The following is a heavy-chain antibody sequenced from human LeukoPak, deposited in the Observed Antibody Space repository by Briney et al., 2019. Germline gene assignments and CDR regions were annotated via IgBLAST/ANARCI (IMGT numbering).Heavy chain of an antibody. Sequence: ASVKVSCKASAYTFTNYDINWVRQATGQGLEWMGWTNPNSGNTGYAQKFLGRVTMTRNTSISTAYMELSSLRSEDTAVYYCARGRWGTSYYGMDVWGQGTTVSVSS. D-gene: IGHD1-14*01. V-gene: IGHV1-8*01. CDR2: TNPNSGNT. CDR3: ARGRWGTSYYGMDV. J-gene: IGHJ6*02. CDR1: AYTFTNYD.